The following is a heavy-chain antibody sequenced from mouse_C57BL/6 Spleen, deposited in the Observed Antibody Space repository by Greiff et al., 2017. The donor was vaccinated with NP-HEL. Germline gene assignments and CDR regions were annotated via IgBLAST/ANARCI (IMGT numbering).Heavy chain of an antibody. V-gene: IGHV1-7*01. CDR1: GYTFTSYW. J-gene: IGHJ4*01. CDR2: INPSSGYT. Sequence: VQLQQSGAELAKPGASVKLSCKASGYTFTSYWMHWVKQRPGQGLEWIGYINPSSGYTKYNQKFKDKATLTADKSSSTAYMQLSSLTYEDSAVYYCARGYYGSSYAMDYWGQGTSVTVSS. CDR3: ARGYYGSSYAMDY. D-gene: IGHD1-1*01.